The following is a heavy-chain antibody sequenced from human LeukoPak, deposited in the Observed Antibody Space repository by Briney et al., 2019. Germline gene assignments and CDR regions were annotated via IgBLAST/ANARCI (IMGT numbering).Heavy chain of an antibody. CDR1: GFTFSSYR. D-gene: IGHD3-22*01. CDR2: ISSGGNNQ. CDR3: ARGASRYYYDSSGYYLYYFDH. V-gene: IGHV3-30-3*01. Sequence: GGSLRLSCAASGFTFSSYRMYWDRQAPGKGLEWVAVISSGGNNQYYADSVKGRFTISRDNSKNTLSLQMNSLRAEDTALYYCARGASRYYYDSSGYYLYYFDHWGQGTLVTVSS. J-gene: IGHJ4*02.